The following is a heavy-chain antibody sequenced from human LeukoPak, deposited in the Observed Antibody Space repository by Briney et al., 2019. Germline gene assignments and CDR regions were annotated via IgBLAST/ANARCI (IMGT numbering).Heavy chain of an antibody. CDR2: IKQDGSEK. D-gene: IGHD1-1*01. V-gene: IGHV3-7*04. CDR1: GFTVSSNY. J-gene: IGHJ4*02. Sequence: PGGSLRLSCAASGFTVSSNYMTWVRQAPGKGLEWVANIKQDGSEKYYVDSVKGRFTISRNNAKNSLYLQMNSLRAEDTAVYYCARGTAEITQWGQGILVTVSS. CDR3: ARGTAEITQ.